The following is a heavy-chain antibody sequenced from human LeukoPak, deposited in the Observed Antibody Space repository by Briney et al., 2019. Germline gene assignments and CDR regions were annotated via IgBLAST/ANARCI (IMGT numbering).Heavy chain of an antibody. CDR3: ARDQDYYDSSGYGY. V-gene: IGHV3-48*02. CDR1: GFTFSSYS. J-gene: IGHJ4*02. Sequence: GGSLILSCAASGFTFSSYSMNWVRQAPGKGLEWVSYISSSSSTIYYADSVKGRFTISRDNAKNSLYLQMNSLRDEDTAVYYCARDQDYYDSSGYGYWGQGTLVTVSS. D-gene: IGHD3-22*01. CDR2: ISSSSSTI.